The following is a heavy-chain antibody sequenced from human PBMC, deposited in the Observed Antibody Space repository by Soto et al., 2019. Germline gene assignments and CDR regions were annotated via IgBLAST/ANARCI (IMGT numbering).Heavy chain of an antibody. CDR1: GGSISSGGYS. CDR2: IYHSGST. V-gene: IGHV4-30-2*01. J-gene: IGHJ5*02. D-gene: IGHD3-3*02. CDR3: ARVQRPIFGVADLNWFDP. Sequence: QLQLQESGSGLVKPSQTLSLTCAVSGGSISSGGYSWSCIRQPPGKGLEWIGYIYHSGSTYYNPCLRSRVTISVDRSKNQFSRKLSSVTAADTAVYYCARVQRPIFGVADLNWFDPWGQGTLVTVSS.